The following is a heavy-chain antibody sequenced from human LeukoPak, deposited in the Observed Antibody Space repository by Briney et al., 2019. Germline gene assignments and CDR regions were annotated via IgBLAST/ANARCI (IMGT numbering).Heavy chain of an antibody. D-gene: IGHD3-3*01. CDR2: IKQDGSEK. V-gene: IGHV3-7*01. J-gene: IGHJ4*02. CDR1: GFTFSSYR. Sequence: GGSLRLSCAASGFTFSSYRMSWVRQAPGKGLEWVANIKQDGSEKYYVDSVKGRFTISRDNAKNSLYLQMNSLRAEDTAVYYCARRDYDFWSGYSYYFDYWGQGTLVTVSS. CDR3: ARRDYDFWSGYSYYFDY.